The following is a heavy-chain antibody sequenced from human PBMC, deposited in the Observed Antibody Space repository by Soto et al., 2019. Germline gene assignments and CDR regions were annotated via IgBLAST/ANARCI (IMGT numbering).Heavy chain of an antibody. CDR3: AHRRVERCFDY. J-gene: IGHJ4*02. CDR1: GFSLSTSGVG. CDR2: IYWDDDK. Sequence: SGPTLVNPTQTLTLTCTFSGFSLSTSGVGVGWIRQPPGKALEWLALIYWDDDKRYSPSLKSRLTITKDTSKNQVVLTMTNMSPVETVTYCGAHRRVERCFDYWGQGTLVTVSS. D-gene: IGHD1-1*01. V-gene: IGHV2-5*02.